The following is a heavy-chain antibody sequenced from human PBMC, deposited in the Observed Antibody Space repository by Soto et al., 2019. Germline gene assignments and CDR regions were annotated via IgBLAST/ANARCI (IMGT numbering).Heavy chain of an antibody. J-gene: IGHJ6*02. D-gene: IGHD2-21*02. CDR2: IYYSGNT. Sequence: QVQLQESGPGLVKPSQTLSLTCTVSGGSISSGGYDWTWIRRHPGKGLEGIGYIYYSGNTYYNPSLQSRVTRSVDTSKNPFSLKLSSVTAADTAVYYWARVCVCDCHNGMDGWGQGTTVTVSS. CDR3: ARVCVCDCHNGMDG. V-gene: IGHV4-31*03. CDR1: GGSISSGGYD.